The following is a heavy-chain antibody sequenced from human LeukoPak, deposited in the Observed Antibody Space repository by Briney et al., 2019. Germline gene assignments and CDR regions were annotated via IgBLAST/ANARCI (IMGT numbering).Heavy chain of an antibody. V-gene: IGHV1-3*01. J-gene: IGHJ6*02. CDR2: INAGNGNT. D-gene: IGHD6-13*01. CDR1: GYTFTSYA. Sequence: AASVKVSCKASGYTFTSYAMHWVRQAPGQRLEWMGWINAGNGNTKYSQKFQGRVTITADESTSTAYMELSSLRSEDTAVYYCAREEAAADQYYYYYYGMDVWGQGTTVTVSS. CDR3: AREEAAADQYYYYYYGMDV.